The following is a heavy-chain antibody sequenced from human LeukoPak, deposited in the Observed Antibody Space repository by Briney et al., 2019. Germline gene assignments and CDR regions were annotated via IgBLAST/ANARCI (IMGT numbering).Heavy chain of an antibody. J-gene: IGHJ4*02. D-gene: IGHD6-19*01. CDR3: AITTASSGWYYFDY. CDR1: GFTFSDYY. V-gene: IGHV3-11*03. Sequence: PGGSLRLSCAASGFTFSDYYMSWIRQAPGKGLEWVSYISSSSSYTNYADSVKGRFTISRDNSKNTLYLQMNSLRAEDTAVYYCAITTASSGWYYFDYWGQGTLVTVSS. CDR2: ISSSSSYT.